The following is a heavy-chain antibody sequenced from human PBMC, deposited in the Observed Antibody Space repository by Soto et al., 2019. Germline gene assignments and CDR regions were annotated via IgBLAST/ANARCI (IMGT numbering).Heavy chain of an antibody. CDR3: ARDAGCCSDGSCPGYYGMDV. Sequence: SVTLFPPRPVSGEFNIIFQWNWIWQSPGEGLEWIGYAHYSGGTLYNPSLNGRVTISLDTSKNQFSLKLSSVTAADTAVYYCARDAGCCSDGSCPGYYGMDVWGQGTTVSVSS. CDR1: GEFNIIFQ. D-gene: IGHD2-15*01. CDR2: AHYSGGT. V-gene: IGHV4-59*01. J-gene: IGHJ6*02.